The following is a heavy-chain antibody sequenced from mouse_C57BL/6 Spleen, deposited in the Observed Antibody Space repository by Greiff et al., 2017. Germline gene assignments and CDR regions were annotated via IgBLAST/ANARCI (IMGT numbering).Heavy chain of an antibody. CDR2: IDPSDSYT. CDR1: GYTFTSYW. CDR3: ARKYYDYDWFAY. J-gene: IGHJ3*01. D-gene: IGHD2-4*01. Sequence: QVHVKQPGAELVMPGASVKLSCKASGYTFTSYWMHWVKQRPGQGLEWIGEIDPSDSYTNYNQKFKGKSTLTVDKSSSTAYMQLSSLTSEDSAVYYCARKYYDYDWFAYWGQGTLVTVSA. V-gene: IGHV1-69*01.